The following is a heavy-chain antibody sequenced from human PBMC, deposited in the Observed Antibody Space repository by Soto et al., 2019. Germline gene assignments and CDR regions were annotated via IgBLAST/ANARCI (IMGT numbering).Heavy chain of an antibody. CDR3: AAVMGSDYDYVWGSLSFDH. D-gene: IGHD3-16*01. CDR2: ISGSGVRT. J-gene: IGHJ4*02. V-gene: IGHV3-23*01. Sequence: VQLLQSGGGLVQPGGSLRLSCEASGFIFATTAMGWVRQAPGKGLEWVSTISGSGVRTYYADSVKGRFTISRGNSKNTLFLQMNSLRADDTAAYFCAAVMGSDYDYVWGSLSFDHWGQGALVTVST. CDR1: GFIFATTA.